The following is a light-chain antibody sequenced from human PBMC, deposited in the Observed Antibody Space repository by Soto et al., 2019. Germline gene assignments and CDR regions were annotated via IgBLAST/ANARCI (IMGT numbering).Light chain of an antibody. CDR3: GTGDRSLSDVV. CDR2: ENN. Sequence: QSVLTQPPSVSAAPGQKVTISCSGSSSNIGNNYVSWYQQLPGTATKLLIYENNKRPSGIPDRFSGSKSGTSATLGITGLQPGEEEDYYCGTGDRSLSDVVFGGGTKLTVL. CDR1: SSNIGNNY. J-gene: IGLJ2*01. V-gene: IGLV1-51*02.